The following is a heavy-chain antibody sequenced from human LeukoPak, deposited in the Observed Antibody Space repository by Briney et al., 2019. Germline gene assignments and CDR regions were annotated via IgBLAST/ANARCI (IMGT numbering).Heavy chain of an antibody. CDR1: GYTFTSYY. CDR2: INPSGGST. J-gene: IGHJ3*02. D-gene: IGHD3-22*01. CDR3: ARGATYYYDSSGEDAFDI. V-gene: IGHV1-46*01. Sequence: ASVRVSCKASGYTFTSYYMHWVRQAPGQGLEWMGIINPSGGSTSYAQKFQGRVTMTRDMSTSTVYMELSSLRSEDTAVYYCARGATYYYDSSGEDAFDIWGQGTMVTVSS.